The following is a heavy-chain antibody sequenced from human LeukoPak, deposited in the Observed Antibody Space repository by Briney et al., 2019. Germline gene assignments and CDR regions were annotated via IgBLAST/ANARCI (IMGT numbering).Heavy chain of an antibody. D-gene: IGHD6-13*01. CDR1: GGSISSYY. CDR2: IYYSGST. V-gene: IGHV4-59*08. CDR3: ARHVTASYSSSWYMGDYFDY. Sequence: PSETLSLTCTVSGGSISSYYWSWIRQPPGKGLEWIGYIYYSGSTNYNPSLKSRVTISVDTSKNQFSLKLSSVTAADTAVYYCARHVTASYSSSWYMGDYFDYWGQGTLVTVSS. J-gene: IGHJ4*02.